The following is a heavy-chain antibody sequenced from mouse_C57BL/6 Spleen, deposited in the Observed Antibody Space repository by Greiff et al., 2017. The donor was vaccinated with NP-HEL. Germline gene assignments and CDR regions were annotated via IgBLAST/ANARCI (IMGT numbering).Heavy chain of an antibody. CDR3: ARGGNPFDY. CDR2: INPSSGYT. D-gene: IGHD2-1*01. J-gene: IGHJ2*01. CDR1: GYTFTSYT. Sequence: QVQLQQSGAELARPGASVKMSCKASGYTFTSYTMHWVNQRPGQGLEWIGYINPSSGYTKYNQKFKDKATLTADKSSSTAYMQLSSLTSEDSAVYYCARGGNPFDYWGQGTTLTVSS. V-gene: IGHV1-4*01.